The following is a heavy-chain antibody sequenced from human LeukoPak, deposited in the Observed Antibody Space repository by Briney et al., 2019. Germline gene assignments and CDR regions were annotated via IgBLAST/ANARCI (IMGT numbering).Heavy chain of an antibody. CDR2: IYTSWST. CDR3: ARTHDITIFATWFDP. J-gene: IGHJ5*02. D-gene: IGHD3-3*01. Sequence: SETLSLTCTVSGGSISSYYWKWTRQPAGKGLEWIGRIYTSWSTNYNPPLRRRVTVSVDTSKTQFSLKLSSVTAADTAVYYCARTHDITIFATWFDPWGQGTLVTVSS. CDR1: GGSISSYY. V-gene: IGHV4-4*07.